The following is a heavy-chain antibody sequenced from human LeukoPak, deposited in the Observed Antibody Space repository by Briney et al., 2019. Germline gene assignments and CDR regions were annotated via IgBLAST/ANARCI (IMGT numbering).Heavy chain of an antibody. CDR3: VKVTMIRGSAGY. CDR2: ISANGGST. D-gene: IGHD3-10*01. Sequence: GGPLRLSCSASGFTFSSYAMHWVRQTPGKGLEYVSAISANGGSTYYADSVKGRFTISRDNSENALYLQMSSLRVEDTAVYYCVKVTMIRGSAGYWGQGTLVTVSS. J-gene: IGHJ4*02. V-gene: IGHV3-64D*06. CDR1: GFTFSSYA.